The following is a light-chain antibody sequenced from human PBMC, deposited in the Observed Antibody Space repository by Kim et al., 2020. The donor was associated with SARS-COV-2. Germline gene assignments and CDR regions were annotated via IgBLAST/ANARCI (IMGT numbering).Light chain of an antibody. CDR3: SSYTSSSTYV. CDR2: DVS. CDR1: SSNIGGYNY. V-gene: IGLV2-14*04. J-gene: IGLJ1*01. Sequence: GQAITISCTGTSSNIGGYNYVSWYQQHPGKAPKLMIYDVSKRPSGVSNRFSGSKSGNTASLTISGIQAEDEADYYCSSYTSSSTYVFGTGTKVTVL.